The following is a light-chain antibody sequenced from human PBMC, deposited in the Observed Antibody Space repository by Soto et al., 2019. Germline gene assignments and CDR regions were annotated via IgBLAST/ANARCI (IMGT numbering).Light chain of an antibody. CDR2: GAS. CDR1: QSVSSNF. J-gene: IGKJ4*01. Sequence: EIVLTQSPGTLSLSPGERATLSCRASQSVSSNFLAWYQEKPGQAPRLLIYGASSRATGIPDRFSGSGSGTDFTLTISRLEPEDFAVYYCRQYSRSLGLAFGGGTKVEIK. V-gene: IGKV3-20*01. CDR3: RQYSRSLGLA.